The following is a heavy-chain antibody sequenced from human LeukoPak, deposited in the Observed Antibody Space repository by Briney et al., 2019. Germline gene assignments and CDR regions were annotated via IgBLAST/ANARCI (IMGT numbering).Heavy chain of an antibody. CDR3: ASANYDILTGSGYYFDY. CDR1: GGTFSSYA. J-gene: IGHJ4*02. D-gene: IGHD3-9*01. CDR2: IIPIFGTA. V-gene: IGHV1-69*05. Sequence: SVKVSCKASGGTFSSYAISWVRQAPGQRLEWMGGIIPIFGTANYAQKFQGRVTITTDESTSTAYMELSSLRSEDTAVYYCASANYDILTGSGYYFDYCGQGTLVTVSS.